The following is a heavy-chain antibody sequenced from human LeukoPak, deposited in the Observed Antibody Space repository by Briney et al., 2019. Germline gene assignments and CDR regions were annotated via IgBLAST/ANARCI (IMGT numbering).Heavy chain of an antibody. Sequence: ASVKVSCKVSGYTLTELSMHWVRQAPGKGREWMGGFDPEDGETIYAQKFQGRVTMTEDTSTDTAYMELSSLRSEDTAVYYCATPRSSGWYGVNLDYWGQGTLVTVSS. CDR2: FDPEDGET. V-gene: IGHV1-24*01. CDR3: ATPRSSGWYGVNLDY. D-gene: IGHD6-19*01. CDR1: GYTLTELS. J-gene: IGHJ4*02.